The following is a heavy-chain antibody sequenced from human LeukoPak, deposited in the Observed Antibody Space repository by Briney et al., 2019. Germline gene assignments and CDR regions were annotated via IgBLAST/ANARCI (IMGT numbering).Heavy chain of an antibody. CDR2: IKQDGSEK. D-gene: IGHD3-16*02. V-gene: IGHV3-7*01. CDR3: ARATAIDFDYIWGSYRPYYFDY. CDR1: GFTFSSYW. Sequence: GGSLRLSCAASGFTFSSYWMSWVRQAPGKGLEWVANIKQDGSEKYYVDSVKGRFTISRDNAKNSLYLQMNSLRAEDTAVYYCARATAIDFDYIWGSYRPYYFDYWGQGTLVTVSS. J-gene: IGHJ4*02.